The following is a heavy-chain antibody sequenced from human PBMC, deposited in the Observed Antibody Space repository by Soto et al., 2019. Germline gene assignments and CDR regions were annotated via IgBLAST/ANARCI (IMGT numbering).Heavy chain of an antibody. V-gene: IGHV4-4*07. J-gene: IGHJ4*02. Sequence: QVQLQESGPGLVKPSETRSLTCIVSGGYIHNYFWSWIRQPAGKGLEWIGRIFASGSTNYNPSLSSRVTMSVDPAANQFTLKLTSVTAADTAIYYCARYRHYGDYVGACDYWGQGTLVTVSS. CDR3: ARYRHYGDYVGACDY. CDR2: IFASGST. CDR1: GGYIHNYF. D-gene: IGHD4-17*01.